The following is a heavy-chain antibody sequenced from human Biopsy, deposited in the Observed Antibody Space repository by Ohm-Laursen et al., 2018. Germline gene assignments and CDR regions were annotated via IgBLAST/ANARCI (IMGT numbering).Heavy chain of an antibody. J-gene: IGHJ6*02. CDR1: GFSFTSYT. CDR3: ASLGLVWFGELLSVPFGLDV. Sequence: SLRLSCAAGFSFTSYTMNWVRQVPGKGLEWVSSITSRSGYKYYADSVKGRFTISRDNAKNSLYLQMNSLRAEDTAVYFCASLGLVWFGELLSVPFGLDVWGQGTTVTVSS. CDR2: ITSRSGYK. D-gene: IGHD3-10*01. V-gene: IGHV3-21*01.